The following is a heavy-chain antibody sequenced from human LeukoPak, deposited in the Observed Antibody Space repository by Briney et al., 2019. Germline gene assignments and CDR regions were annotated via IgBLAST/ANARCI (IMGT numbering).Heavy chain of an antibody. CDR1: GGSISSSSYY. D-gene: IGHD2-15*01. J-gene: IGHJ2*01. CDR2: IYYSGST. V-gene: IGHV4-39*07. CDR3: ARSYCSGGSCHLPSHIWYFDL. Sequence: TSETLSLTCTVSGGSISSSSYYWGWIRQPPGKGLEWIGSIYYSGSTNYNPSLKSRVTISVDTSKNQFSLKLSSVTAADTAVYYCARSYCSGGSCHLPSHIWYFDLWGRGTLVTVSS.